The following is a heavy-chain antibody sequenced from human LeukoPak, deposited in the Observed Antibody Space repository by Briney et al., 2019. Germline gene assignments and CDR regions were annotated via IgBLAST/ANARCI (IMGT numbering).Heavy chain of an antibody. J-gene: IGHJ4*02. D-gene: IGHD6-19*01. CDR2: IYYSGST. CDR3: ARDLTGAVAGYYFDY. CDR1: GGSISSGDYS. Sequence: SETLSLTCIVSGGSISSGDYSWSWIRQPPGKGLEYIGNIYYSGSTHNNPSLRSRVTLSVDTSKNQFSLKLSSVTAADTAVYYCARDLTGAVAGYYFDYWGQGTLVTVSS. V-gene: IGHV4-30-4*01.